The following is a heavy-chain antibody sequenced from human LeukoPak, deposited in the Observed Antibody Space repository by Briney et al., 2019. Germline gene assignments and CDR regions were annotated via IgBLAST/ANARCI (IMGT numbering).Heavy chain of an antibody. D-gene: IGHD2-2*02. CDR2: MSAYNGNK. Sequence: ASVKVSCKASGYTFTSYGISWVRQAPGQGIEWMGWMSAYNGNKNYAKKLQGRVTMTTDTSTSTAYMELRSLRSDDTAVYYCARDRYCSSTSCYTGYFQHWGQGTLVTVSS. J-gene: IGHJ1*01. CDR1: GYTFTSYG. CDR3: ARDRYCSSTSCYTGYFQH. V-gene: IGHV1-18*01.